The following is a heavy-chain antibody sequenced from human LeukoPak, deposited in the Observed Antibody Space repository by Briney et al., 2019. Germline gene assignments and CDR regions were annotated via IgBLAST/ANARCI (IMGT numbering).Heavy chain of an antibody. CDR1: GYTFTTFY. D-gene: IGHD3-22*01. J-gene: IGHJ4*02. CDR2: INPSSGNT. CDR3: ARVPWANYYDIYFDY. Sequence: ASVKVSCKASGYTFTTFYTHWVRQAPGQGLEWMGIINPSSGNTSYAQKFQGRVTMTRDTSTSTVYMELSSLRSEDTAVYYCARVPWANYYDIYFDYWGQGTLVTVSS. V-gene: IGHV1-46*01.